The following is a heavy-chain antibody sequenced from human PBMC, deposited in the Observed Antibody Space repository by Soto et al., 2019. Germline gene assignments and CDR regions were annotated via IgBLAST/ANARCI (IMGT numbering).Heavy chain of an antibody. CDR2: IYYSGST. V-gene: IGHV4-31*03. Sequence: SETLSLTCTVSGGSISSGGYYWSWIRQHPGKGLEWIGYIYYSGSTYYNPSLKSRVTISVDTSKNQFSLKLSSVTAADTAVYYCATWETMVRGVIANWFEPWGQGTLVAVSS. CDR3: ATWETMVRGVIANWFEP. D-gene: IGHD3-10*01. CDR1: GGSISSGGYY. J-gene: IGHJ5*02.